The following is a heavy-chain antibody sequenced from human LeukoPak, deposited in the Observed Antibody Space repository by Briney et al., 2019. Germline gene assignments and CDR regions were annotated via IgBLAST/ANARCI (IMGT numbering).Heavy chain of an antibody. D-gene: IGHD6-6*01. J-gene: IGHJ6*02. Sequence: SETLSLTCTVSGGSISSGDYYWSWIRQPPGKGLEWIGYIYYSGGTYYNPSLKSRVTISVDTSKNQFSLKLSSVTAADTAVYYCARQLPPYYYYCGMDVWGQGTTVTVSS. CDR2: IYYSGGT. V-gene: IGHV4-30-4*01. CDR3: ARQLPPYYYYCGMDV. CDR1: GGSISSGDYY.